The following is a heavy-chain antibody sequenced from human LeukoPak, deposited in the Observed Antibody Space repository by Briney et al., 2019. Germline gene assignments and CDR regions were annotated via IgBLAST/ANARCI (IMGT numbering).Heavy chain of an antibody. V-gene: IGHV1-24*01. CDR2: FDPEDGET. D-gene: IGHD3-10*01. J-gene: IGHJ4*02. Sequence: GASVKVSCKVSGYTLTELSMHWVRQAPGKGLEWMGGFDPEDGETIYAQKFQGRVTMTTDTSTSTVYMELSSLTSEDTAVYSCARGNGFWAPLSYWGQGTLVTVSS. CDR3: ARGNGFWAPLSY. CDR1: GYTLTELS.